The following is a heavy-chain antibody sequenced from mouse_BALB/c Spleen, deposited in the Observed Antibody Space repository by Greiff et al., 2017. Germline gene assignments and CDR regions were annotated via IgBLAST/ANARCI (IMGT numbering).Heavy chain of an antibody. D-gene: IGHD2-3*01. CDR2: IYPGNSDT. J-gene: IGHJ4*01. V-gene: IGHV1-5*01. Sequence: EVKLQESGTVLARPGASVKMSCKASGYSFTSYWMHWVKQRPGQGLEWIGAIYPGNSDTSYNQKFKDKAKLTAVTSASTAYMELSSLTNEDSAVYYCTRKDGYQYYYAMDYWGQGTSVTVSS. CDR3: TRKDGYQYYYAMDY. CDR1: GYSFTSYW.